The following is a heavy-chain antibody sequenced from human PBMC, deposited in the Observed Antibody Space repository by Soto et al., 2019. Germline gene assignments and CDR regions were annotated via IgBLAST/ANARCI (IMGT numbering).Heavy chain of an antibody. J-gene: IGHJ4*02. D-gene: IGHD3-10*01. CDR1: GFTFINYN. Sequence: PGGSLRLSCAASGFTFINYNMNWVRQAPGKGPEWVSAISRTGTYINYVDSVKGRFTISRDNAKNSLDLQMDSLRPEDTAIYYCVRVNPGNDYGSGSYDFWGQGAPVTVSS. V-gene: IGHV3-21*01. CDR3: VRVNPGNDYGSGSYDF. CDR2: ISRTGTYI.